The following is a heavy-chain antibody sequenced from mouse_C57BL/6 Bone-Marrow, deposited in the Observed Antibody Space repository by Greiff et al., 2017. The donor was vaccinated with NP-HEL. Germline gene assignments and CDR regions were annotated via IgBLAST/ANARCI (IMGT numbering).Heavy chain of an antibody. CDR2: IYPRSGNT. J-gene: IGHJ4*01. CDR1: GYTFTSYG. CDR3: ARREKGYYAMDY. V-gene: IGHV1-81*01. Sequence: LVESGAELARPGASVKLSCKASGYTFTSYGISWVKQRTGQGLEWIGEIYPRSGNTYYNEKFKGKATLTADKSSSTAYMELRSLTSEDSAVYFCARREKGYYAMDYWGQGTSVTVSS.